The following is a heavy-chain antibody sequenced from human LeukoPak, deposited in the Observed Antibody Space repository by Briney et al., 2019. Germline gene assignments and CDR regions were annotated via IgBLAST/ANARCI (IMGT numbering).Heavy chain of an antibody. CDR1: GASISSDY. D-gene: IGHD2-2*01. J-gene: IGHJ5*02. CDR2: MTSSGSS. Sequence: SETLSLTCTVSGASISSDYWTWIRQPPGKGLEWIGYMTSSGSSDYDPSLKSRVTISVDTSKNQFSLKLSSVTAADTAVYYCARGDALGYCSSTSCHYNWFDPWGQGTLVTVSS. V-gene: IGHV4-59*12. CDR3: ARGDALGYCSSTSCHYNWFDP.